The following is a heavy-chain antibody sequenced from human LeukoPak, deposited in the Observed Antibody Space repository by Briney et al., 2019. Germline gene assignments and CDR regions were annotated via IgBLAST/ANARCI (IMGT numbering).Heavy chain of an antibody. CDR2: ISGNNGNT. V-gene: IGHV1-18*01. J-gene: IGHJ3*02. CDR3: ARDVFSTYYYDSSGLGDAFEI. CDR1: GYTFTSYG. D-gene: IGHD3-22*01. Sequence: GASVKVSCKASGYTFTSYGISWVRQAPGQGLEWMGWISGNNGNTSYAQHLQGRVTMTTDTSTSTAYMELRSLRSDDTAVYYCARDVFSTYYYDSSGLGDAFEIWGRGTMVTVSS.